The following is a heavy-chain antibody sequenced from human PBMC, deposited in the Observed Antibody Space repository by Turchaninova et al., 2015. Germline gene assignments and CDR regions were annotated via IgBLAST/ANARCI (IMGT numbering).Heavy chain of an antibody. J-gene: IGHJ4*02. Sequence: EVQLVESGGGLVKPGGSLRLSCAASGFTFSNAWMSWVRQASGQGLEWVGRIKSKSDGGTTDYAAPVKGRFTISRDDSKNTLYLQMNSLKTEDTAVYYCTTASGSPPVVFWGQGTLVTVSS. D-gene: IGHD1-26*01. CDR2: IKSKSDGGTT. CDR3: TTASGSPPVVF. CDR1: GFTFSNAW. V-gene: IGHV3-15*01.